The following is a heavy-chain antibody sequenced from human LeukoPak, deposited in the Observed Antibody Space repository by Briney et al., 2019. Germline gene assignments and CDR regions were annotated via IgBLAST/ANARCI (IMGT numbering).Heavy chain of an antibody. CDR2: INHSGST. J-gene: IGHJ5*02. CDR1: GGSFSGYY. Sequence: SETLSLTCAVYGGSFSGYYWSWIRQPPGKGLEWIGEINHSGSTNYNPSLKSRVTISVDTSKNQFSLKLSSVTAADTAVYYCARRLNYYGSGSYFRSPWGQGTLVTVSS. V-gene: IGHV4-34*01. CDR3: ARRLNYYGSGSYFRSP. D-gene: IGHD3-10*01.